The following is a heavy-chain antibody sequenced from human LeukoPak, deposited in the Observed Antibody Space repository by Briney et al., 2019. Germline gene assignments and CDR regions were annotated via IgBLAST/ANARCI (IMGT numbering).Heavy chain of an antibody. V-gene: IGHV4-59*08. J-gene: IGHJ4*02. CDR3: ARGLGLTAVTEYYFDY. D-gene: IGHD4-17*01. Sequence: PSETLSLTCTVYGDSVSIYYWSWIRQPPGKGLEWIGYISYSGSTDYNPSLKSRVTISVDTSKNQFSLKLSSVTAADTAVYYCARGLGLTAVTEYYFDYWGQGTLVTVSS. CDR2: ISYSGST. CDR1: GDSVSIYY.